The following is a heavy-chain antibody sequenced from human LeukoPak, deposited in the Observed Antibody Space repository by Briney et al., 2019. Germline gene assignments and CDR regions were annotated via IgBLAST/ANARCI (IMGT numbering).Heavy chain of an antibody. Sequence: SETLSLTCAVYGGSFSGYYWSWIRQPPGKGLEWIGEINHSGSTNYNPSLKSRVTISVDTSKNQFSLKLSSVTAADTAVYYCARDDRSSRPDYWGQGTLVTVSS. CDR1: GGSFSGYY. CDR2: INHSGST. J-gene: IGHJ4*02. D-gene: IGHD6-13*01. V-gene: IGHV4-34*01. CDR3: ARDDRSSRPDY.